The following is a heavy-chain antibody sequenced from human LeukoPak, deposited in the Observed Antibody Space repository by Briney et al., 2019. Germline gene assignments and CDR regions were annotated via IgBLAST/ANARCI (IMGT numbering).Heavy chain of an antibody. CDR3: ARFHQYTSGDY. J-gene: IGHJ4*02. V-gene: IGHV3-21*01. CDR2: ISQSSSNI. CDR1: GFTFSSYH. D-gene: IGHD6-19*01. Sequence: GGSLRLSCAASGFTFSSYHMSWVRQAPGKGLEWVSSISQSSSNIYYADSIKGRFTISRDNAKNSLYLQLNSLRAEDTAVYYCARFHQYTSGDYWGQGTLVTVSS.